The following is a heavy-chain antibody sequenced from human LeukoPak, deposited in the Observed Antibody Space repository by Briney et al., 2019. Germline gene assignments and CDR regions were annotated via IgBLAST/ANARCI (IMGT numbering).Heavy chain of an antibody. CDR1: GYTFTGYY. V-gene: IGHV1-2*06. D-gene: IGHD3-22*01. CDR3: ARDQSDYYDSSGYYYGDLDY. J-gene: IGHJ4*02. CDR2: INPNSGGT. Sequence: ASVKVSCKASGYTFTGYYMHWVRQAPGQGLEWMGRINPNSGGTNYAQKFQGRVTMTRDTSISTAYMELSRLRSDDTAVYYCARDQSDYYDSSGYYYGDLDYWGQGILVTVSS.